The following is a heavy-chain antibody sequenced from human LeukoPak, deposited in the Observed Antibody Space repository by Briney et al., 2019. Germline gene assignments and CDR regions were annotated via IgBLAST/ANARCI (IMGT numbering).Heavy chain of an antibody. V-gene: IGHV3-53*01. CDR1: GFTVSSNY. CDR3: ARALGGYGHFDY. Sequence: PGGSLRLSCAASGFTVSSNYMSWVRQAPGKGLEWVSVIYSGGSTYYADSVKGRFTISRDNAKNTLSLQMNSLKAEDTAVYYCARALGGYGHFDYWGQGTLVTVSS. CDR2: IYSGGST. J-gene: IGHJ4*02. D-gene: IGHD5-12*01.